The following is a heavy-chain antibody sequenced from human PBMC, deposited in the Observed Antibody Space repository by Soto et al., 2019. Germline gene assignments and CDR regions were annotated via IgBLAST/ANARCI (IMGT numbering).Heavy chain of an antibody. Sequence: PGGSLRLSSQASSFKLDNYGMHWARQAPGKGLEWVAVITYDGSYQYYADSVKGRFTISRDNSKNTLSLHLNTLKPEDTAVYHCAKDRVGGTFYTPLAFWGQGTLVTVPS. J-gene: IGHJ4*02. D-gene: IGHD1-7*01. CDR1: SFKLDNYG. CDR3: AKDRVGGTFYTPLAF. CDR2: ITYDGSYQ. V-gene: IGHV3-30*18.